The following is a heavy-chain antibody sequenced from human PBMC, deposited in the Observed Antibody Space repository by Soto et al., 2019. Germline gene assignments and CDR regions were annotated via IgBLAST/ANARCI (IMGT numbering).Heavy chain of an antibody. J-gene: IGHJ4*02. CDR1: GFTFSRYR. CDR2: ITGSSRFI. Sequence: EVQLVESGGGLVKPGGSLRLSCAASGFTFSRYRMNCVRQAPGKGLEWVSSITGSSRFIYYADSVKGRFTISRDNAKNSLYLQMNSLRAEDTAVYYCARDGGVYGEYVFDYWGQGTLVTVSS. V-gene: IGHV3-21*01. CDR3: ARDGGVYGEYVFDY. D-gene: IGHD4-17*01.